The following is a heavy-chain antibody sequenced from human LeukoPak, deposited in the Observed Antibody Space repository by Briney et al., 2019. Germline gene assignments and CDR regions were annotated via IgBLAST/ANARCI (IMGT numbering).Heavy chain of an antibody. D-gene: IGHD6-19*01. CDR2: IYNGNT. Sequence: ASVKVSCKTSGYTFTSYGIGWVRQAPGQGLEWMAWIYNGNTNYAQNLQGRVTVTTDTSTSTTYMELRSLRSDDTAIYFCARGQSSVAGNYYYYFGMDVWGQGTTVTVSS. V-gene: IGHV1-18*01. J-gene: IGHJ6*02. CDR1: GYTFTSYG. CDR3: ARGQSSVAGNYYYYFGMDV.